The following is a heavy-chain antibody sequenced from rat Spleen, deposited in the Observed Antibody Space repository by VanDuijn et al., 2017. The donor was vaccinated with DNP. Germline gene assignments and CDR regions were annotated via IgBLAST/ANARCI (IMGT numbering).Heavy chain of an antibody. CDR3: ARWPGYNPPYAMDA. CDR2: VNSAGTT. J-gene: IGHJ4*01. V-gene: IGHV3-3*01. D-gene: IGHD1-4*01. Sequence: VQLKESGPGLVKPSQSLSLTCSVTGYSITSSYRWNWIRKFPGNKLEWMGSVNSAGTTNYNPSLKSRISITRDTSKNQIFLQVNSVTLEDTATYYCARWPGYNPPYAMDAWGQGTSVTVSS. CDR1: GYSITSSYR.